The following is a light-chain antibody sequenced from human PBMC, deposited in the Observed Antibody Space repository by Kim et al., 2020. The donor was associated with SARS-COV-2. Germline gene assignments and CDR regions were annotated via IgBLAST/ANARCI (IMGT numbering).Light chain of an antibody. V-gene: IGKV3-11*01. CDR3: QQRGSWPWT. CDR2: DAS. J-gene: IGKJ1*01. CDR1: QGNSSY. Sequence: LSPGERATRSCRARQGNSSYLAWYQQKPGQAPRLLIYDASNRATGIPARFSGSGSGTDFTLTISSLEPEDFAVYYCQQRGSWPWTFGQGTKVDIK.